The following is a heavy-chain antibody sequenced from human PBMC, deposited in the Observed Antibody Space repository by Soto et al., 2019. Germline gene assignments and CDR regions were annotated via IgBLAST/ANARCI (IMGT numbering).Heavy chain of an antibody. V-gene: IGHV1-3*01. D-gene: IGHD2-2*01. J-gene: IGHJ4*02. CDR1: GYTFTGYA. CDR2: INGDTGDT. Sequence: GASVKVSCKASGYTFTGYAIHWVRQAPGQRLEWMGWINGDTGDTKYAQKFQGRVTITRDTSATTAYMELTSLGSEDTALYHCARGYCSSTSCQYYLDFWGQGTPVTVSS. CDR3: ARGYCSSTSCQYYLDF.